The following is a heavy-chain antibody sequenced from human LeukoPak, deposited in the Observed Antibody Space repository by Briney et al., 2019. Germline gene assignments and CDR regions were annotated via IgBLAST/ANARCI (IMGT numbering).Heavy chain of an antibody. D-gene: IGHD1-26*01. Sequence: ASVKVSCKASGYTFTSYDINWVRQATGQGLEWMGWLNPDSGNTGYAQKFQGRVTITRNTSISTAYMELSSLRSEDTAVYYCARGGATLDAFDIWGQGTMVTVSS. J-gene: IGHJ3*02. V-gene: IGHV1-8*03. CDR1: GYTFTSYD. CDR2: LNPDSGNT. CDR3: ARGGATLDAFDI.